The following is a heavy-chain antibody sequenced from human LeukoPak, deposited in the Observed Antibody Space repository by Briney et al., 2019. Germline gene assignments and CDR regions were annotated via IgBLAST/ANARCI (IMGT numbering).Heavy chain of an antibody. V-gene: IGHV4-34*01. J-gene: IGHJ4*02. Sequence: PSETLSLTCAVYGGSFSGYYWSWIRQPPGKGLEWIGEINHSGSTNYNPSLKSRVTISVDTSKNQFSLKLSSVTAADTAVYYCVRARRGIAARPIDYWGQGTLVTVSS. CDR3: VRARRGIAARPIDY. CDR1: GGSFSGYY. D-gene: IGHD6-6*01. CDR2: INHSGST.